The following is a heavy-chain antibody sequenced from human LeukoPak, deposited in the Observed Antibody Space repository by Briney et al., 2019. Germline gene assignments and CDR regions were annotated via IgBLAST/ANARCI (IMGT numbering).Heavy chain of an antibody. V-gene: IGHV1-46*03. CDR2: INPSGGST. CDR3: ARDSVKNYYDSSGYSMPPYYFDY. CDR1: GYTFTSYY. D-gene: IGHD3-22*01. Sequence: ASVKVSCKASGYTFTSYYMHWVRQAPGQGLEWMGIINPSGGSTSYAQKFQGRVTMTRDTSTSTVYMELSSLRSEDTAVYYCARDSVKNYYDSSGYSMPPYYFDYWGQGTLVTVSS. J-gene: IGHJ4*02.